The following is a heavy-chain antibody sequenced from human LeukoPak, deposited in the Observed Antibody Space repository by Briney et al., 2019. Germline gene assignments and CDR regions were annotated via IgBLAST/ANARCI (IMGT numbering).Heavy chain of an antibody. D-gene: IGHD3-22*01. CDR2: ISGSGGST. CDR1: GFTFSSYA. V-gene: IGHV3-23*01. CDR3: AKERDHYDSSGYYNGGFDP. J-gene: IGHJ5*02. Sequence: PGGSLRLSCAASGFTFSSYAMSWVRQAPGKGLEWVSAISGSGGSTYYADSVKGRFTISRDNSKNTLYLQMNSLRAEDTAVYYCAKERDHYDSSGYYNGGFDPWGQGTLVTVSS.